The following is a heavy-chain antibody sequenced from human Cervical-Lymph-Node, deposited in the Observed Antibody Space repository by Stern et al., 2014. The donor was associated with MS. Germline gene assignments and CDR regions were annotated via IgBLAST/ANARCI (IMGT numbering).Heavy chain of an antibody. CDR3: TKDTYGPEDY. Sequence: EVQLVESGGGLVQPGGSLRLSCVASGFTFRNYWMHWVRHGPGKGLVWDALINRDGTPITHADSVKGRFTISRDNAKNTLYLQMNSLRVEDTAVYYCTKDTYGPEDYWGQGTSVTVSS. V-gene: IGHV3-74*03. J-gene: IGHJ4*02. CDR2: INRDGTPI. D-gene: IGHD3-10*01. CDR1: GFTFRNYW.